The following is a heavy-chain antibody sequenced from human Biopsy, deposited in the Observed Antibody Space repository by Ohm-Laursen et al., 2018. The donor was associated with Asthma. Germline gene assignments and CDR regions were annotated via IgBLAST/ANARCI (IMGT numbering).Heavy chain of an antibody. D-gene: IGHD2-2*01. Sequence: PSQTLSLTCTVSGGSISSGAYYWSWVRQPPGKGLEWIGYIYYIGSTNYNPSLKSRVTISVDTSKNQFSLKLSSVTAADTAVYYCARAGQCSSTSCYNPGWFDPWGQGTLVTVSS. V-gene: IGHV4-30-4*01. J-gene: IGHJ5*02. CDR3: ARAGQCSSTSCYNPGWFDP. CDR2: IYYIGST. CDR1: GGSISSGAYY.